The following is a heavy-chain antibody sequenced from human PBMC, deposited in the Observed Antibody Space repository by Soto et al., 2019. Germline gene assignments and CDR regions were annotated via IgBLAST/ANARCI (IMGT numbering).Heavy chain of an antibody. J-gene: IGHJ3*02. V-gene: IGHV1-18*01. CDR2: SRDDNSHP. CDR3: ARAADRFDFVWGRNDALDI. CDR1: VYRFTEFG. D-gene: IGHD3-16*01. Sequence: QVQLLQSGPEVKKPGASVKVSCRAFVYRFTEFGISWVRQAPGQGLEWVGWSRDDNSHPNYAQSLQCRVNVTSDTSPNTAYRELTMLTSAETAVYYCARAADRFDFVWGRNDALDIWGQGTLVFVSS.